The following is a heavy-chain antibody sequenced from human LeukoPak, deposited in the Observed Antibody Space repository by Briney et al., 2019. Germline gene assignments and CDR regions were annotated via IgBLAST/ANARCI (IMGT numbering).Heavy chain of an antibody. CDR1: GYTFTGYY. D-gene: IGHD3-10*01. CDR2: INPNSGGT. Sequence: GASVKVSCKASGYTFTGYYMHWVRQAPGQALEWMGWINPNSGGTNYAQKFQGWVTMTRDTSISTAYMELSRLRSDDTAVYYCARGGLLWFGELPRESLGYWGQGTLVTVSS. CDR3: ARGGLLWFGELPRESLGY. J-gene: IGHJ4*02. V-gene: IGHV1-2*04.